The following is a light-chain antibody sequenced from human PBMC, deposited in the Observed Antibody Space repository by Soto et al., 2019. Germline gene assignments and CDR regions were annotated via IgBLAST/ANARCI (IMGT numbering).Light chain of an antibody. CDR3: SSYTSSSTYV. J-gene: IGLJ1*01. V-gene: IGLV2-14*03. Sequence: QSPLTQPASGSGSPGQSSGISYTASSSDVGGYNFVSWYQQHSGKAPKLMISDVSNRPSGVSDRFSGSKSGNTASLTISGLQAEDEADYFCSSYTSSSTYVFGTGTKVTVL. CDR1: SSDVGGYNF. CDR2: DVS.